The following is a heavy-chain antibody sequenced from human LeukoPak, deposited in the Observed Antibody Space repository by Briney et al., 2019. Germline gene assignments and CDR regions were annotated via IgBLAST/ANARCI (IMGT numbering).Heavy chain of an antibody. CDR1: GLTLSNFW. J-gene: IGHJ4*02. D-gene: IGHD3-3*02. CDR3: VRGHLWLEN. CDR2: INQDGGEK. V-gene: IGHV3-7*03. Sequence: GGSLRLSCVASGLTLSNFWTTRVRQAPGKGLEWVATINQDGGEKYYVDSVKGRFIISRDNAKNSVYLQMDSLRVEETAVYSCVRGHLWLENWGQGTLVTVSS.